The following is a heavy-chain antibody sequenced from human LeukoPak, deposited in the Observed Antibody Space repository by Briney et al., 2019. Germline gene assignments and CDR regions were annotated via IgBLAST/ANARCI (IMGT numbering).Heavy chain of an antibody. V-gene: IGHV3-33*06. Sequence: GRSLRLSCAASGFTFSSYGMHWVRQAPGKGLEWVAVIWYDGSNKYYADPVKGRFTISRDNSKNTLYLQMNSLRAEDTAVYYCAKDRTAALYYFDYWGQGTLVTVSS. CDR3: AKDRTAALYYFDY. D-gene: IGHD6-13*01. CDR1: GFTFSSYG. CDR2: IWYDGSNK. J-gene: IGHJ4*02.